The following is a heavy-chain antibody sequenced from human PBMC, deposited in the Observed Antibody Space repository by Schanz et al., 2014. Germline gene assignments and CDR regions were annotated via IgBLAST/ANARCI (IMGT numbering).Heavy chain of an antibody. CDR1: GFTVSNNY. J-gene: IGHJ4*02. D-gene: IGHD2-2*01. V-gene: IGHV3-66*01. Sequence: EVQLVESGGGLVQPGGSLRLSCAASGFTVSNNYMSWVRQAPGKGLECVSIIYSDGSTYYVDSVKGRFIISRDNSKNTVYLQMNSLRAEDTAVYYCARGYCAGTSCPIFDYWGQGTLVTVSS. CDR2: IYSDGST. CDR3: ARGYCAGTSCPIFDY.